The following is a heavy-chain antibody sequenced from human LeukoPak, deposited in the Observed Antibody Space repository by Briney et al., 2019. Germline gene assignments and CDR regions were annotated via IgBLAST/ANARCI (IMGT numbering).Heavy chain of an antibody. CDR1: GFNLSSYG. D-gene: IGHD3-22*01. J-gene: IGHJ4*02. CDR3: AREGYYDSSGYYDY. V-gene: IGHV3-30*03. Sequence: PGGSLRLSCAASGFNLSSYGMHWVRQAPGKGLEWVAVISYDGSNKYYADSVKGRFTISRDNSKNTLYLQMNSLRAEDTAVYYCAREGYYDSSGYYDYWGQGTLVTVSS. CDR2: ISYDGSNK.